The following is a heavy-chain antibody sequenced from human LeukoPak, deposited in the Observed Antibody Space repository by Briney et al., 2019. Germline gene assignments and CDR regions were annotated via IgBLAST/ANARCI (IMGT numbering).Heavy chain of an antibody. CDR3: ARFDPWASPV. Sequence: PGGSLRLSCAASGFTFSNYWMSWVRQAPGKGLEWVSGISWNSGSIGYADSVKGRFTISRDNAKNSLYLQMNSLRAEDTAWYYCARFDPWASPVWGQGTLVTVSS. J-gene: IGHJ4*02. CDR2: ISWNSGSI. CDR1: GFTFSNYW. D-gene: IGHD3-9*01. V-gene: IGHV3-20*04.